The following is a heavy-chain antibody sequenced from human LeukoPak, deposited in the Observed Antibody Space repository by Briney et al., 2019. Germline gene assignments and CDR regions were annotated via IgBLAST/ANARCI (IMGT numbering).Heavy chain of an antibody. CDR3: ARDVDGGAFDI. CDR1: GFTFSSYW. CDR2: IKQDGSEK. J-gene: IGHJ3*02. Sequence: GSLRLSCAASGFTFSSYWMSWVRQAPGKGLEWVANIKQDGSEKYYVDSVKGRFTISRDNAKNSLYLQMNSPRAEDTAVYYCARDVDGGAFDIWGQGTMVTVSS. V-gene: IGHV3-7*01. D-gene: IGHD3-16*01.